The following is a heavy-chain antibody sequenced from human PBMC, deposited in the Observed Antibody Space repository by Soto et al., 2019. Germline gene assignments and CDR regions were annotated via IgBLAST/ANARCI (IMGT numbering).Heavy chain of an antibody. J-gene: IGHJ5*02. D-gene: IGHD3-3*01. CDR1: GGSITSSEYY. CDR2: IYYSGSS. Sequence: SETLSLTCTVSGGSITSSEYYWARIRQPPGKGLQFVGTIYYSGSSYSNPSLKSRLSMSVGTSKNQFSLRLSSVTAADTAIYYCATRITVFGLLIPPFDPWGQGTQVTVSS. CDR3: ATRITVFGLLIPPFDP. V-gene: IGHV4-39*01.